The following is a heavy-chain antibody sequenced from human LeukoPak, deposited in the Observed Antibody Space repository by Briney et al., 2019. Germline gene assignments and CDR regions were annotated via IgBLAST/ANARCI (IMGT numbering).Heavy chain of an antibody. Sequence: GASVTVSCKASGYTFNNHYMYWVRQAPGQGLEWMGVINPSGGSTSYAQKFQGRVTMTRDTSTRTVYMEVHSLRSEDTAVYYCARDYSGYAGDYWGQGTLVTVSS. D-gene: IGHD5-12*01. CDR3: ARDYSGYAGDY. CDR2: INPSGGST. CDR1: GYTFNNHY. V-gene: IGHV1-46*02. J-gene: IGHJ4*02.